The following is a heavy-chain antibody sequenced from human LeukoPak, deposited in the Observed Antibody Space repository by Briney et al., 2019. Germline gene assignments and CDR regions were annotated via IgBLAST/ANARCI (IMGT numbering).Heavy chain of an antibody. D-gene: IGHD1-7*01. Sequence: SETLSLTCSVSGGSISRYYWTWIRQPAGKGLEWIGRVYTSGSTHYNPSLKTRLTMSVDTSKNQFSLKLSSVTAADTAVYYCARLITGTTTAFDIWGQGTMVTVSS. CDR2: VYTSGST. CDR3: ARLITGTTTAFDI. CDR1: GGSISRYY. J-gene: IGHJ3*02. V-gene: IGHV4-4*07.